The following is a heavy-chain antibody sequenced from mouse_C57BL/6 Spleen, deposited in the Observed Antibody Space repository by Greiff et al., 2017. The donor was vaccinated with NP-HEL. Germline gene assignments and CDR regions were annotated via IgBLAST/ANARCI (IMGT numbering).Heavy chain of an antibody. J-gene: IGHJ4*01. CDR1: GYTFTSYW. Sequence: QVQLKQSGTELVKPGASVKLSCKASGYTFTSYWMHWVKQRPGQGLEWIGNINPSNGGTNYNEKFKSKATLTVDKSSSTAYMQLSSLTSEDSAVYYCARLTTVVAKNAMDYWGQGTSVTVSS. CDR2: INPSNGGT. V-gene: IGHV1-53*01. D-gene: IGHD1-1*01. CDR3: ARLTTVVAKNAMDY.